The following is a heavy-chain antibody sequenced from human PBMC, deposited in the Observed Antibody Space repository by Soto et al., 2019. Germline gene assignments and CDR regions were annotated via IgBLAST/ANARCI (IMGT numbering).Heavy chain of an antibody. CDR1: GGSFSGYY. J-gene: IGHJ5*02. CDR3: ASALYVWGSYRPNWFDP. CDR2: IYYSGST. Sequence: SETLSLTCAVYGGSFSGYYWGWIRQPPGKGLEWIGSIYYSGSTYYNPSLKSRVTISVDTSKNQFSLKLSSVTAADTAVYYSASALYVWGSYRPNWFDPWGQGTLVTVS. D-gene: IGHD3-16*02. V-gene: IGHV4-39*01.